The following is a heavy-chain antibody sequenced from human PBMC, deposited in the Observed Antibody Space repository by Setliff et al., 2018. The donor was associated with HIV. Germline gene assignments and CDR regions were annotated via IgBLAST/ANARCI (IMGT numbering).Heavy chain of an antibody. CDR1: GGSITTDGYY. CDR2: IYHTGST. CDR3: VKAVAAPSWFDP. D-gene: IGHD2-15*01. V-gene: IGHV4-31*03. Sequence: SETLSLTCSVSGGSITTDGYYWSCIRHCPGKGLEWIGYIYHTGSTYYNPSLKSRVTISLDTSKNQFSLKLNSVTAADTAVYYCVKAVAAPSWFDPWGQGTLVTVSS. J-gene: IGHJ5*02.